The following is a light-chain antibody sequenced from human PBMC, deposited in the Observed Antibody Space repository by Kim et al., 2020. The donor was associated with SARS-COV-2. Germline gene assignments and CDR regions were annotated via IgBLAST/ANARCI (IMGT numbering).Light chain of an antibody. CDR1: NIGTKS. V-gene: IGLV3-21*04. CDR3: QLWDSSINHYV. Sequence: SYELTQPPSVSVATGKTATISCGGNNIGTKSVHWYQQKPGQAPVLVIYYDSDRPSGIPERFSGSTSGSPATLPISRVEAGAEADYYCQLWDSSINHYVFG. J-gene: IGLJ1*01. CDR2: YDS.